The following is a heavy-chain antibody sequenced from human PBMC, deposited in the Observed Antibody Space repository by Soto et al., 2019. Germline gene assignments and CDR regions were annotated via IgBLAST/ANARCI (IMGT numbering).Heavy chain of an antibody. Sequence: QVRLQESGPGLVKPSETLSLTCTVSGGSISGYYWSWIRQPPGKGLEWIGYLYNAGSTIYNPSLKSRVTISVDMSQNQFSLNLNYVTAADTAVYYCARDLWGYCGTDCYPLDVWGQGTTVTVSS. CDR3: ARDLWGYCGTDCYPLDV. V-gene: IGHV4-59*01. CDR2: LYNAGST. CDR1: GGSISGYY. D-gene: IGHD2-21*02. J-gene: IGHJ6*02.